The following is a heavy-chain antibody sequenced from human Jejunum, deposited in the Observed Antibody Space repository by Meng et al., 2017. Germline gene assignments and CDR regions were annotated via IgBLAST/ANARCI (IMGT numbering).Heavy chain of an antibody. CDR3: ARFVSSGYSEAWAY. Sequence: LVQDGVGGKKPGASVKVSCKAAGYTFNTYGVSWVRQAPGQGLEWMGWINAYNGNTNYEEKLQGRGTMTTDTSTTTAYMELRNLRSDDTAVYYCARFVSSGYSEAWAYWGQGTLVTVSS. CDR1: GYTFNTYG. V-gene: IGHV1-18*01. J-gene: IGHJ4*02. D-gene: IGHD3-22*01. CDR2: INAYNGNT.